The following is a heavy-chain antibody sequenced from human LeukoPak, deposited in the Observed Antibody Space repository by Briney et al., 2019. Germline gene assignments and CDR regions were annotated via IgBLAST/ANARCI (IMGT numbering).Heavy chain of an antibody. V-gene: IGHV3-53*01. CDR1: GFTVSSNY. Sequence: GGSLRLSSEASGFTVSSNYMSWVRQAPGKGLEWVSVIYSGGSTYYADSVKGRFTISRDNSKNTLYLQMNGLRAEDTAVYYCARVPSRRDYGIDYWGQGTLVTVSS. CDR3: ARVPSRRDYGIDY. J-gene: IGHJ4*02. CDR2: IYSGGST. D-gene: IGHD4-17*01.